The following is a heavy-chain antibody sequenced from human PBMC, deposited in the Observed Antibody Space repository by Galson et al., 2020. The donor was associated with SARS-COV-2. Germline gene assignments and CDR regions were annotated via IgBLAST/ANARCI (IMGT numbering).Heavy chain of an antibody. CDR1: GYTFNNYF. CDR2: VSANNGNT. V-gene: IGHV1-18*01. J-gene: IGHJ4*02. Sequence: ASVKVSCKTSGYTFNNYFFSWVRQAPGQGLEWMGWVSANNGNTNYAQKFQDRVTMTTDTSTSTAYMELRSLRSDDTAVYYCARDLNWGQFDYWGQGTLVTVSS. D-gene: IGHD7-27*01. CDR3: ARDLNWGQFDY.